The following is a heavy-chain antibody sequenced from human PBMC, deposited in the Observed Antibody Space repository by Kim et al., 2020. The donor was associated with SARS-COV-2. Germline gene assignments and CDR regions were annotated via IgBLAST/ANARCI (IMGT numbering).Heavy chain of an antibody. D-gene: IGHD1-26*01. J-gene: IGHJ6*02. CDR3: ARGGGMIILGATGNGFGVDV. Sequence: SETLSLTCTVSGYSISSCYYWCWIRQPPWGGLELIGSIYHSGGTYYNPSLKSRVTISVDMSKNHFSLKLSSVSAADTALYYCARGGGMIILGATGNGFGVDVWGQGTTVTVSS. CDR1: GYSISSCYY. CDR2: IYHSGGT. V-gene: IGHV4-38-2*02.